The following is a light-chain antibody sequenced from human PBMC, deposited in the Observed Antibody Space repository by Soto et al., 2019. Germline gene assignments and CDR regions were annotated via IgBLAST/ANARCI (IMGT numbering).Light chain of an antibody. V-gene: IGKV3-11*01. J-gene: IGKJ4*01. CDR1: QSVSSF. CDR2: DAS. Sequence: EIVLTHSPATLSLSPGERATLSCTASQSVSSFLAWYQQKPGQAPRLLIYDASNRATGIPARFSGSGSGTDFTLTITSLEPEDFAVYYCQHRSNWPLTFGGGTTVDSK. CDR3: QHRSNWPLT.